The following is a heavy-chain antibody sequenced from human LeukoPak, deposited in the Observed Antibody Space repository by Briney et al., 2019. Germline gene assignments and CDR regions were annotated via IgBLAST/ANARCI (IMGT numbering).Heavy chain of an antibody. CDR1: NGSISSYY. Sequence: SSETLSLTCTVSNGSISSYYWSWIRQPLGEGLEWIGYIYYSGSTNYNPSLKSRVTMSVDTSKNQFSLKLTSVTAADTAVYYCGRADGASLQRFDPWGQGTLVTVSS. J-gene: IGHJ5*02. CDR3: GRADGASLQRFDP. D-gene: IGHD5-24*01. CDR2: IYYSGST. V-gene: IGHV4-59*01.